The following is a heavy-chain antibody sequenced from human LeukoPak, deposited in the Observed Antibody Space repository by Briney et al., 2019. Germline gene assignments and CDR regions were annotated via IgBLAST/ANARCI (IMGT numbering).Heavy chain of an antibody. Sequence: ASETLSLTCTVSGGSISSTSYYWGWICQPPGKGLEWIGTIYYSGSTYYNPSLKSRVTISVDTSKNQFSLELSSVTAADTAVYYCARSPAGVWYFDLWGRGTLVTVSS. CDR3: ARSPAGVWYFDL. CDR1: GGSISSTSYY. CDR2: IYYSGST. V-gene: IGHV4-39*01. D-gene: IGHD3-10*01. J-gene: IGHJ2*01.